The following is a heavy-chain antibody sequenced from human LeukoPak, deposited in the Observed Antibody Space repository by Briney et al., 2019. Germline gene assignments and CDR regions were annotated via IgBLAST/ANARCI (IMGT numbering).Heavy chain of an antibody. CDR1: GFTFSTYA. CDR2: ISGGIGST. CDR3: AKGGSSSWNS. J-gene: IGHJ4*02. Sequence: GGSLRLSCAASGFTFSTYAMGWARQAPGKGLEWVSGISGGIGSTYYADSVKGRFTISRDNSKNTLYLQMNSLRTEDTAVYYCAKGGSSSWNSWGQGTLVTVSS. V-gene: IGHV3-23*01. D-gene: IGHD6-13*01.